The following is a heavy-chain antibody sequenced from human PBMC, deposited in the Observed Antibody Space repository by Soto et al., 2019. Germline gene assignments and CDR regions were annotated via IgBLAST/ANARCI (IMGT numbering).Heavy chain of an antibody. D-gene: IGHD2-2*01. CDR2: VYRSGGT. V-gene: IGHV4-4*07. CDR1: GGSMSSYY. CDR3: ARGQRFSDWFDP. J-gene: IGHJ5*02. Sequence: SETLSLTCTVSGGSMSSYYWTLIRQPAGKGLEWIGRVYRSGGTHYNPSLKSRVTISLATSKNQFSLRLLSVTDADTAVYYCARGQRFSDWFDPWGQGTLVTVPS.